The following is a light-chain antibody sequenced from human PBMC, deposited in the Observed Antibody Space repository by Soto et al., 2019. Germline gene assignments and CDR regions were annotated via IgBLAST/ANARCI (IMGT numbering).Light chain of an antibody. CDR2: AAS. Sequence: DIQMTQSPSSLSASVGDRVTITCRASQGIANYLAWYQHKPGKVPNLLIYAASTLQSGVPSRFSGGGSGTDFTLTISSLQPEDVATYYCQTYNSAPRTFGQGTKVDIK. J-gene: IGKJ1*01. V-gene: IGKV1-27*01. CDR1: QGIANY. CDR3: QTYNSAPRT.